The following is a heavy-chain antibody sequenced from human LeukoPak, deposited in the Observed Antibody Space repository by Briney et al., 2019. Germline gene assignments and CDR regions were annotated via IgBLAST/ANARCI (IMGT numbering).Heavy chain of an antibody. D-gene: IGHD3-22*01. CDR2: IYYSGST. CDR3: ARHEGGSGYYFVYIFDY. Sequence: SETLSLTCTVSGGSISSSSYYWGWIRQPPGKGLEGIGSIYYSGSTYYNPSLKSRVTISVDTSKNQFSLKLSSVTAADTAVYYCARHEGGSGYYFVYIFDYWGQGTLVTVSS. CDR1: GGSISSSSYY. V-gene: IGHV4-39*01. J-gene: IGHJ4*02.